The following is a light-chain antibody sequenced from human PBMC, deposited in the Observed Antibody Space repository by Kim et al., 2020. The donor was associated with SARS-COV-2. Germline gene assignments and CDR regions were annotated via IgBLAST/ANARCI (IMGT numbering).Light chain of an antibody. CDR2: YDR. Sequence: PGKTAWILCGGSNIGSKSVHWYQQKPGQAPVLVIHYDRDRPSGIPERFSGSNSGNTSTLTISRVEAGDEADYYCQVWDSSSDHRVFGGGTQLTVL. V-gene: IGLV3-21*04. J-gene: IGLJ3*02. CDR1: NIGSKS. CDR3: QVWDSSSDHRV.